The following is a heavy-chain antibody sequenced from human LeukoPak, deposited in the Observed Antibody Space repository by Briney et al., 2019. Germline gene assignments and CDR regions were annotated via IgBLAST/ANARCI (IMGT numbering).Heavy chain of an antibody. J-gene: IGHJ6*02. D-gene: IGHD2-15*01. CDR3: ARERPQYCSGGSCYYYYYGMDV. Sequence: GASVKVSCKASGYTFTSYAMHWVRQAPGQRLEWMGWTNAGNGNTKYSQKFQGRVTITRDTSASTAYMELSSLRSEDTAVYYCARERPQYCSGGSCYYYYYGMDVWDQGTTVTVSS. CDR1: GYTFTSYA. CDR2: TNAGNGNT. V-gene: IGHV1-3*01.